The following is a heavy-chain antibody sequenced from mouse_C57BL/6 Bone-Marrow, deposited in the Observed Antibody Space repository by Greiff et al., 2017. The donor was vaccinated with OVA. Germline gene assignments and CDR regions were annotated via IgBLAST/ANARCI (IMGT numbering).Heavy chain of an antibody. V-gene: IGHV1-19*01. J-gene: IGHJ3*01. CDR3: ARDYYGSSPFAY. D-gene: IGHD1-1*01. CDR2: INPYNVGT. CDR1: GYTFTDYY. Sequence: VQLQQSGPVLVKPGASVKMSCKASGYTFTDYYMNWVKQSHGKSREWIGVINPYNVGTSYNQKFKGKATLTVDKSSSTAYMELNSLTSEDSAVYYCARDYYGSSPFAYWGQGTLVTVSA.